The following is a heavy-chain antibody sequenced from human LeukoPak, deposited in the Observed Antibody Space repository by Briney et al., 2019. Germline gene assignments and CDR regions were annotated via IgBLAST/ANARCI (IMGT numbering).Heavy chain of an antibody. Sequence: SVKVSCKASGGTFSSYAISWVRQAPGQGLEWMGRIIPILGIANYAQKFQGRVTITADKATSTAYMELSSLRSEDTAVYYCASSHPYGDYPFDYWGQGTLVTVSS. D-gene: IGHD4-17*01. CDR3: ASSHPYGDYPFDY. CDR1: GGTFSSYA. CDR2: IIPILGIA. V-gene: IGHV1-69*04. J-gene: IGHJ4*02.